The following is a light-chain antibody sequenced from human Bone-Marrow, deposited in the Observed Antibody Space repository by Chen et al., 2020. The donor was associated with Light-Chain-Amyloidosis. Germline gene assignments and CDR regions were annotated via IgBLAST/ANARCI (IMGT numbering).Light chain of an antibody. CDR2: EDS. J-gene: IGLJ3*02. V-gene: IGLV3-21*02. CDR1: NIGSTS. CDR3: QVWDRSSDRPV. Sequence: SYVLTHPSSVSVAPGQTATIACGGNNIGSTSVHWYQQTPGQAPLLVVYEDSDRPSGIPERLSGSNSGNTATLTIGRVEAGDEADYYCQVWDRSSDRPVFGGGTKLTVL.